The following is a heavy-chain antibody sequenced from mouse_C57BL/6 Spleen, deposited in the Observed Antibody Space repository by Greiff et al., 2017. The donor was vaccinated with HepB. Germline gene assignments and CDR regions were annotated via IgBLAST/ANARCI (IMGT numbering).Heavy chain of an antibody. CDR2: ISSGSSTI. CDR3: ARTLTTVVATDYAMDY. D-gene: IGHD1-1*01. J-gene: IGHJ4*01. Sequence: EVQWVESGGGLVKPGGSLKLSCAASGFTFSDYGMHWVRQAPEKGLEWVAYISSGSSTIYYADTVKGRFTISRDNAKNTLFLQMTSLRSEDTAMYYCARTLTTVVATDYAMDYWGQGTSVTVSS. V-gene: IGHV5-17*01. CDR1: GFTFSDYG.